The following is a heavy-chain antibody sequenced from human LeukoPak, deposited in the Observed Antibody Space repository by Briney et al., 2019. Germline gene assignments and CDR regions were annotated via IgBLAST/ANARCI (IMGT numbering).Heavy chain of an antibody. J-gene: IGHJ6*03. CDR1: GGSFSGYY. CDR3: ARRVGRYFGERAYYYNYMDV. CDR2: INHSGSS. V-gene: IGHV4-34*01. Sequence: SETLSLTCAVYGGSFSGYYWSWIGQPPGKGLDWIGEINHSGSSKNIPSLKSRVTISVDTSKNQFSLKLSSVTAADTAVYYCARRVGRYFGERAYYYNYMDVWAKGTTVTISS. D-gene: IGHD3-10*01.